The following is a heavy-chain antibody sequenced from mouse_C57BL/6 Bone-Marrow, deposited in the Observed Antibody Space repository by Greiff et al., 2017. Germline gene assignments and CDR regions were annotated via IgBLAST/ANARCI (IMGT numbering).Heavy chain of an antibody. V-gene: IGHV1-59*01. CDR3: ARGPYYYGSSYTWCAY. D-gene: IGHD1-1*01. Sequence: QVQLQQPGAELVRPGTSVKLSCKASGYTFTSYWMHWVKQRPGQGLEWIGVIDPSDSYTNYNQKFKGKATLTVDTSSSTAYMQLSSLTSEDSAVYYCARGPYYYGSSYTWCAYWGQKTLVTVSA. CDR2: IDPSDSYT. CDR1: GYTFTSYW. J-gene: IGHJ3*01.